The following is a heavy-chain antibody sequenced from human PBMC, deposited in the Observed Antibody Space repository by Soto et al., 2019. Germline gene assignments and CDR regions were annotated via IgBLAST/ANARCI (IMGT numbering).Heavy chain of an antibody. D-gene: IGHD3-16*01. Sequence: EVQLVDSGGGLVQPGGSLRLSCAVSGFTFSRYWMHWFRQDPGNGLVWVSSINTDGTNTQYADSVRGRFTVSRDNAKNSVSLQMISLRSEDTAVYYFDTDLLWGQSEYWGQGNLVVVSS. J-gene: IGHJ4*02. CDR1: GFTFSRYW. CDR2: INTDGTNT. V-gene: IGHV3-74*03. CDR3: DTDLLWGQSEY.